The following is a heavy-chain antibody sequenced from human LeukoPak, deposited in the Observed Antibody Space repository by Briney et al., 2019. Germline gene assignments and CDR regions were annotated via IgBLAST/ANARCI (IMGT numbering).Heavy chain of an antibody. V-gene: IGHV3-7*01. CDR2: IKQDGSEK. J-gene: IGHJ3*02. CDR3: ARDDPDKVVPAAIAADDAFDI. D-gene: IGHD2-2*01. CDR1: GFTFSSYW. Sequence: QPGGSLRLSCVASGFTFSSYWMSWVRQAPGKGLEWVANIKQDGSEKNYVDSVKGRFTISRDDAKNSLFLHMSSLRAEDTAVYYCARDDPDKVVPAAIAADDAFDIWGQGTMVTVSS.